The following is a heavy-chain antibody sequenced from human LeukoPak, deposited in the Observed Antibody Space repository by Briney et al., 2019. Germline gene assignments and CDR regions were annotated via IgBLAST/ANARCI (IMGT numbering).Heavy chain of an antibody. V-gene: IGHV3-9*01. CDR3: AREACYSDSCYGEIDS. CDR1: GFTFDDYA. Sequence: GGSLRLSCAASGFTFDDYAMHWVRQAPGKGLEWVSGISWNSGHIGYADSVKGRFTISRDNAKNSLYLRMNSLRTEDTAVYYCAREACYSDSCYGEIDSWGQGTLVTVSS. J-gene: IGHJ4*02. CDR2: ISWNSGHI. D-gene: IGHD2-2*01.